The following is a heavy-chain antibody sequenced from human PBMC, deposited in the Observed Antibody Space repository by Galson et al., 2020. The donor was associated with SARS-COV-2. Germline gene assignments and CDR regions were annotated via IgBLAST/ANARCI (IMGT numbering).Heavy chain of an antibody. J-gene: IGHJ6*02. CDR1: GFSLSTSGMC. CDR3: ARIRYDILTVWGYYGMDV. Sequence: SGPTLVKPTQTLTLTCTFSGFSLSTSGMCVSWIRQPPGKALEWLALIDWDDDKYYSTSLKTRLTISKDTSKNQVVLTMTNMDPVDTATYYCARIRYDILTVWGYYGMDVWGQGTTVTVSS. V-gene: IGHV2-70*01. D-gene: IGHD3-9*01. CDR2: IDWDDDK.